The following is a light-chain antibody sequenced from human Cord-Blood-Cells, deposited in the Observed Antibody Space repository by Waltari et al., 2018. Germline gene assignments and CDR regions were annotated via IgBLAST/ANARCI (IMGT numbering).Light chain of an antibody. CDR3: SSYTSSSTWV. CDR2: DVS. V-gene: IGLV2-14*01. J-gene: IGLJ3*02. CDR1: SSDGGGYNY. Sequence: QSALTQPASVSGSPGQSITISSTGTSSDGGGYNYVSLYQPHPGKAPKLMIYDVSNRPSGVSNRFSGSKSGNTAPLTISGLQAEDEADYYCSSYTSSSTWVFGGGTKLTVL.